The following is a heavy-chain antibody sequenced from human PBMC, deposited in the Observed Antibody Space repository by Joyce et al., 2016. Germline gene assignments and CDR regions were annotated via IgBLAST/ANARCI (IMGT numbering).Heavy chain of an antibody. J-gene: IGHJ4*02. D-gene: IGHD3-10*01. V-gene: IGHV3-21*01. CDR2: ISRSSSYI. CDR3: AKHGGSMIRGVFAAGYYFES. Sequence: EVQLVESGGGLVKPGGSLRLSCASSGFPFSIYSMNWVRQAPGKGLEWFSFISRSSSYIYYADSVKGRFTISRDNAKNSLYLQMNSLRPEDTAVYYCAKHGGSMIRGVFAAGYYFESWGQGTLVTVSS. CDR1: GFPFSIYS.